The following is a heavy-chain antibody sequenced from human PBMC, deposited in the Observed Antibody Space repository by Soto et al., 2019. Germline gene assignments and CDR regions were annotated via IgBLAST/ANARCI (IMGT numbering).Heavy chain of an antibody. CDR3: ARSHYGSGSYVVDY. D-gene: IGHD3-10*01. CDR1: GLSFSNYA. J-gene: IGHJ4*02. Sequence: GGSLRLSCAASGLSFSNYALTWVRQAPGKGLEWVAVISYDGSNKYYADSVKGRFTISRDNSKNTLYLQMNSLRAEDTAVYYCARSHYGSGSYVVDYWGQGTLVTVSS. V-gene: IGHV3-30-3*01. CDR2: ISYDGSNK.